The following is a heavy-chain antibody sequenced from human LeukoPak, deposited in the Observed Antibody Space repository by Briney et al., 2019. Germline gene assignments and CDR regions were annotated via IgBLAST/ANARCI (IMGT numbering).Heavy chain of an antibody. V-gene: IGHV4-4*07. J-gene: IGHJ4*02. CDR2: VSTTGSP. Sequence: SETLSLTCSVSGGSLKSNYWTWIRQPAGKGLEWIGRVSTTGSPNYNGFLKSRLTMSVDTSKNQFSLKLSSVTAADTAVYYCAREAGISSVRPLDYWGQGTLGTVSS. D-gene: IGHD6-19*01. CDR1: GGSLKSNY. CDR3: AREAGISSVRPLDY.